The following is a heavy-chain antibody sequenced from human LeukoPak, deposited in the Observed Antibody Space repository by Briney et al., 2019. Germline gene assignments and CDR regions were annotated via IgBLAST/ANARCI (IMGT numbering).Heavy chain of an antibody. D-gene: IGHD5-18*01. Sequence: GGSLRLSCAASGFTFSSSAMSWVRQAPGTGLEWVSVISGSGGSTYYADSVKGRFTISRDNSKSTLFLQLSSLRAEDTAVYYCARLLGDRGYNQGDHDYWGQGTLVTVSS. CDR3: ARLLGDRGYNQGDHDY. CDR1: GFTFSSSA. J-gene: IGHJ4*02. V-gene: IGHV3-23*01. CDR2: ISGSGGST.